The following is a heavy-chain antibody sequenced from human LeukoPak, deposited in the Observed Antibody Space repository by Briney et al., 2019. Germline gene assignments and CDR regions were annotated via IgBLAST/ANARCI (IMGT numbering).Heavy chain of an antibody. CDR1: GDSMSSDYFY. CDR3: ARENDFSGAFPPYMDV. CDR2: VSTRGNT. D-gene: IGHD3-3*01. Sequence: SQTLSLTCTVSGDSMSSDYFYWSWIRQPAGQGLEWIGRVSTRGNTDYNPSLNSRVTMSIDTSKKQFSLKLSSVTAADTAVYYCARENDFSGAFPPYMDVWGKGTTVTISS. J-gene: IGHJ6*03. V-gene: IGHV4-61*02.